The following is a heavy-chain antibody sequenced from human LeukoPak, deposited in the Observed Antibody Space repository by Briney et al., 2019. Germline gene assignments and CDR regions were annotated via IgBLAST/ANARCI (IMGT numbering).Heavy chain of an antibody. CDR1: GFTFSSYS. D-gene: IGHD5-18*01. V-gene: IGHV3-21*01. Sequence: GGSLRLSCAASGFTFSSYSMNWVRQAPGKGLEWVSSISSSSSYIYYADSVKGRFTISRDNAKNSLYLQMNSLRAEDTAVYYCARVQGIQPSDYWGQGTLVTVSS. J-gene: IGHJ4*02. CDR2: ISSSSSYI. CDR3: ARVQGIQPSDY.